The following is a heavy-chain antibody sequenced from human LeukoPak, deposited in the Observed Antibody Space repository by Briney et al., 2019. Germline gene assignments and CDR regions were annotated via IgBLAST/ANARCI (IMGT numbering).Heavy chain of an antibody. Sequence: DPGGSLRLSCAASGFTFSNHGMNWVRQAPGKGLEWLSGVSPPGGGTYYADSVKGRFTISRDDSKNTLSLQMNSLRAEDTAVYYCARGLDWGYWGQGTLVTVSS. V-gene: IGHV3-23*01. J-gene: IGHJ4*02. D-gene: IGHD3-16*01. CDR1: GFTFSNHG. CDR3: ARGLDWGY. CDR2: VSPPGGGT.